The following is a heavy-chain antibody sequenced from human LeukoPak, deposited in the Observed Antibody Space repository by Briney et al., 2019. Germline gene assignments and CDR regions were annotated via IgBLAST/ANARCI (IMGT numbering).Heavy chain of an antibody. CDR1: GFTFSSYA. V-gene: IGHV3-23*01. Sequence: GGSLRLSCAASGFTFSSYAMSWVRQAPREGLEWVSTISGSGGSTYYADSVKGRFTISRDNSKNTLYLQMNSLRAEDTAVYYCAKVVGATTGGYFDYWGQGTLVTVSS. CDR3: AKVVGATTGGYFDY. J-gene: IGHJ4*02. CDR2: ISGSGGST. D-gene: IGHD1-26*01.